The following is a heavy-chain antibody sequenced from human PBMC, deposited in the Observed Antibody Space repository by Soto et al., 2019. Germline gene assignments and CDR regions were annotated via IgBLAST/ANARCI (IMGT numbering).Heavy chain of an antibody. V-gene: IGHV4-30-4*01. CDR1: GGSISSGDDF. D-gene: IGHD1-20*01. CDR3: ARDRAKWKDYYYYGMDV. Sequence: QVQLQESGPGLVKPSQTLSLTCTVSGGSISSGDDFWTWIRQPPGKGLEWIGYIYYSGSTYYNPSLKSRLTMSVDTSKNQFPLKLSSVPAADTAVYYCARDRAKWKDYYYYGMDVWGQGTTVTVSS. J-gene: IGHJ6*02. CDR2: IYYSGST.